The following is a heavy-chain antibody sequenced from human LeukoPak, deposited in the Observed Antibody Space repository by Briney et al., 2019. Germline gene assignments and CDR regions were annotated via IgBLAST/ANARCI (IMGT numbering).Heavy chain of an antibody. J-gene: IGHJ3*01. CDR2: ISGSDGST. CDR3: ARGLYDTSGWPLGAFDF. D-gene: IGHD6-25*01. CDR1: GFTSSNYS. V-gene: IGHV3-23*01. Sequence: QPGGSLRLSCAASGFTSSNYSMSWVRQAPGKGLKWVSTISGSDGSTYYADSVKGRFTISRDSSKNTLYLQMNSLRAEDTAVYFCARGLYDTSGWPLGAFDFWGQGPVVTVSS.